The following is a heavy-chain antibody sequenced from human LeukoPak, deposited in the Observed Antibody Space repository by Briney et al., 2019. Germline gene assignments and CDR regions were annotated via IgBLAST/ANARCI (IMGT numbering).Heavy chain of an antibody. V-gene: IGHV4-34*01. J-gene: IGHJ6*03. Sequence: SETLSLTCAVYGGSFSGYYWSWIRQPPGKGLEWIGEINHSGSTNYNPSLKSRVTISVDTSKNQFSLKLSSVTAADTAVYYCARGFSGGYDYYYYYYTDVWGKGTTVTVYS. D-gene: IGHD5-12*01. CDR2: INHSGST. CDR3: ARGFSGGYDYYYYYYTDV. CDR1: GGSFSGYY.